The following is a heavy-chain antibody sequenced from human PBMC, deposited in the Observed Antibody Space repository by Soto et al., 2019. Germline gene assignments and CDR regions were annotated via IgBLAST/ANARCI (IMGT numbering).Heavy chain of an antibody. CDR2: IGTAGDT. CDR3: AREAYSGRCMDV. Sequence: EVQLVESGGGLVQHGGPLRLSCEASGFSFRSYDMHWFRQLTGKGLEWVSGIGTAGDTYYSGSVKGRFTISREDAKNSLYLQVNSLRAGDTAVYYCAREAYSGRCMDVWGQGTTVTVSS. V-gene: IGHV3-13*01. CDR1: GFSFRSYD. J-gene: IGHJ6*02. D-gene: IGHD1-26*01.